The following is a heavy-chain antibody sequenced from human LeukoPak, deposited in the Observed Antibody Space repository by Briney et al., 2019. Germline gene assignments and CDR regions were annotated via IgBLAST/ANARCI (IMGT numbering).Heavy chain of an antibody. CDR2: INHSGST. J-gene: IGHJ6*03. CDR1: GGSFSGYY. Sequence: SETLSLTCAVYGGSFSGYYWSWIRQPPGKGLEWIGEINHSGSTNYNPSLKSRVTISVDTSKNQFSLKLSSVTAADTAVYYCARLKAVAAPLFRFYYYYYMDVWAKGPRSPSP. V-gene: IGHV4-34*01. CDR3: ARLKAVAAPLFRFYYYYYMDV. D-gene: IGHD6-19*01.